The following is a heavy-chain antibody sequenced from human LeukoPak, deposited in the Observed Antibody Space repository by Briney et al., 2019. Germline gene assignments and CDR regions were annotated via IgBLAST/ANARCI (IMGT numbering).Heavy chain of an antibody. CDR1: GYTFTSYY. Sequence: GASVKVSCKASGYTFTSYYMHWVRQAPGQGLEWMGIINPSGGRTSYAQKFQGRVTMTRDTSTSTVYMELGSLRSEDTAVYYCARNPPPYYYGSGDYYYMDVWGKGTTVTISS. D-gene: IGHD3-10*01. CDR3: ARNPPPYYYGSGDYYYMDV. J-gene: IGHJ6*03. CDR2: INPSGGRT. V-gene: IGHV1-46*01.